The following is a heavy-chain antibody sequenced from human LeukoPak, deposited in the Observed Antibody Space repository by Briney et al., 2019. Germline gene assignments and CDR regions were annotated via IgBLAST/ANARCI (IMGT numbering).Heavy chain of an antibody. V-gene: IGHV4-59*08. CDR3: VRRDTGWNYFDY. D-gene: IGHD6-19*01. CDR1: GGSINSHY. Sequence: PSETLSLTCAVSGGSINSHYWGWIRQPPGKGLQWIGDIYYTGKNNYNPSLKSRVTISLDTSKDHLSLNLTSVVAAGTAIYYCVRRDTGWNYFDYWGQGILVTVSS. CDR2: IYYTGKN. J-gene: IGHJ4*02.